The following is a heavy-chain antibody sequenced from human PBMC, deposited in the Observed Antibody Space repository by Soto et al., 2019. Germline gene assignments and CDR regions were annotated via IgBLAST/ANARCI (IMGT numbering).Heavy chain of an antibody. CDR1: GYTFTGYY. D-gene: IGHD3-22*01. Sequence: ASVKVSCKASGYTFTGYYMHWVRQAPGQGLEWMGWINPNSGGTNYAQKFQGRVTMTRDTSISTAYMELSRLRSDDTAVYYCARVRSITMIVVVIHDAFDIWGQGTMVTVSS. V-gene: IGHV1-2*02. CDR2: INPNSGGT. J-gene: IGHJ3*02. CDR3: ARVRSITMIVVVIHDAFDI.